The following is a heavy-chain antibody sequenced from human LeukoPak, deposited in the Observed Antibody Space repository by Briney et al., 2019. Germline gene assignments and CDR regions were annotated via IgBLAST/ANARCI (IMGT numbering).Heavy chain of an antibody. CDR3: VRDRPHNWFDP. CDR1: GYTFSGYY. Sequence: ASVKVSCKASGYTFSGYYIHWVRQAPGQGLEWMGLIKPDSGNTKYPQKFQGRVTMTRDTSITTAYMELNRLTSDDTAVYYCVRDRPHNWFDPWGQGTLVIVSS. CDR2: IKPDSGNT. J-gene: IGHJ5*02. V-gene: IGHV1-2*02.